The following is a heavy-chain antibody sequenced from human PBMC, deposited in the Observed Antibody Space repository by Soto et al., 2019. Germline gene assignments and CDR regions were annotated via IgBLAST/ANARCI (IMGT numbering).Heavy chain of an antibody. CDR3: ARDPGYRGYGTLGPFDI. D-gene: IGHD5-12*01. J-gene: IGHJ3*02. Sequence: SETLSLTCTVSGGSISSYYWSWIRQPPGKGLEWIGYIYYSGSTNYNPSLKSRVTISVDTSKNQFSLKLSSVTAADTAVYYCARDPGYRGYGTLGPFDIWGQGRMVTVSS. CDR1: GGSISSYY. V-gene: IGHV4-59*01. CDR2: IYYSGST.